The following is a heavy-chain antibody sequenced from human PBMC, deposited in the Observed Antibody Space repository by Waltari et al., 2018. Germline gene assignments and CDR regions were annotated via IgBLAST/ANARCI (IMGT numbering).Heavy chain of an antibody. J-gene: IGHJ4*02. CDR1: GFTFSSYW. CDR3: ARDLWDYDSSGYYRYFDY. CDR2: IKQDGSEK. V-gene: IGHV3-7*01. D-gene: IGHD3-22*01. Sequence: EVQLVESGGGLVQPGGSLRLSCAASGFTFSSYWMSWVRQAPGKGLEWVANIKQDGSEKYYVDSVKGRFTISRDNAKNSLYMQVNSLRAEDTAVYYCARDLWDYDSSGYYRYFDYWGQGALVTVSS.